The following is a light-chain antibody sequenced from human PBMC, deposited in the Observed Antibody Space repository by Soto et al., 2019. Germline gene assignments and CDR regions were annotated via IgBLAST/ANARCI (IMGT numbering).Light chain of an antibody. J-gene: IGKJ4*01. CDR1: QGIAPY. CDR2: ATS. V-gene: IGKV1-27*01. CDR3: QKYNSAPLT. Sequence: DVQMTQSPSSLSAFVGDRVTITCRASQGIAPYLAWFQQKPRKVPKLLIYATSTLQSGVPSRFSGSGSGTEFTLTINSLQPEDVGTYYCQKYNSAPLTFGGGTKVEIK.